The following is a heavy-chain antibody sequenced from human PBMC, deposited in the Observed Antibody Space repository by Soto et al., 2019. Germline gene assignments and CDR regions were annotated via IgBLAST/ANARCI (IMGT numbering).Heavy chain of an antibody. V-gene: IGHV4-4*02. CDR2: IYHSGST. D-gene: IGHD6-19*01. Sequence: SETLSLTCAVSGGSISSSNWWSWVRQPPGKGLGWIGEIYHSGSTNYNPSLKSRVTISVDKSKNQFSLKLSSVTAADTAVYYCARESYSGFKLVDYWGQGTLVTVYS. CDR3: ARESYSGFKLVDY. CDR1: GGSISSSNW. J-gene: IGHJ4*02.